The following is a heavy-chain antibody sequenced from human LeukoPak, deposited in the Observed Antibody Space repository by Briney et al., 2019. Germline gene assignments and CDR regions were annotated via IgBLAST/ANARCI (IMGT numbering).Heavy chain of an antibody. J-gene: IGHJ4*02. CDR3: ARVTYSRSSFDY. D-gene: IGHD5-18*01. CDR2: IYYSGST. CDR1: GDSISNYY. Sequence: PSETLSLTCTVSGDSISNYYWSWIRQPPGKGLEWIAYIYYSGSTNNNPSLKSRVTISVDTSKNQFSLKLSSVTAADTGVYYCARVTYSRSSFDYWGQGTLVTVSS. V-gene: IGHV4-59*01.